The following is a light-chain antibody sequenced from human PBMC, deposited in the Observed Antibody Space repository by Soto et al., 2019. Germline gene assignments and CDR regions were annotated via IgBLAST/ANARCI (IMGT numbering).Light chain of an antibody. V-gene: IGLV2-14*01. CDR1: SSDVGGYNF. CDR3: SSYTSSNTRVV. J-gene: IGLJ2*01. CDR2: DVS. Sequence: QSALTQPASVSGSPGQSITISCTGTSSDVGGYNFVSWYQQHPGKAPKLMIYDVSNRPSGVSNRFSGSKSGKTASLTISGLKAEDESDYYCSSYTSSNTRVVFGGGTKLTVL.